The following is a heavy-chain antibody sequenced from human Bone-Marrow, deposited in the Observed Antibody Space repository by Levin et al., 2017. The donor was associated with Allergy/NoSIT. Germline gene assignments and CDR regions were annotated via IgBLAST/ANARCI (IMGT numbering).Heavy chain of an antibody. V-gene: IGHV3-23*01. Sequence: GESLKISCAASGFTFSSYAMSWVRQAPGKGLEWVSAISGSGGSTYYADSVKGRFTISRDNSKNTLYLQMNSLRAEDTAVYYCAKGSGYYDFWSGYYFSPHFDYWGQGTLVTVSS. CDR1: GFTFSSYA. D-gene: IGHD3-3*01. CDR2: ISGSGGST. J-gene: IGHJ4*02. CDR3: AKGSGYYDFWSGYYFSPHFDY.